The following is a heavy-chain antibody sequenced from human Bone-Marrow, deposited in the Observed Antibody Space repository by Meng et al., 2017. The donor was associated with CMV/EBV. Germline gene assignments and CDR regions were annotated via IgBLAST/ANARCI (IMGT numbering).Heavy chain of an antibody. CDR1: GYTFTSYG. V-gene: IGHV1-18*01. Sequence: ASVKVSCKASGYTFTSYGISWVRQAPGQGLEWMGWINVYNGKRDYAQKFNVRVTVTTDTSTSTAYMELRSLRSDDTATYYCARERGYCSSINCFKEGMDVWGQGSTVTVSS. CDR3: ARERGYCSSINCFKEGMDV. D-gene: IGHD2-2*01. J-gene: IGHJ6*02. CDR2: INVYNGKR.